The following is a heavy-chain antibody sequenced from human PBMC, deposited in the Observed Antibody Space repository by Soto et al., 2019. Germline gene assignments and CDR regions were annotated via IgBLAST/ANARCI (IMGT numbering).Heavy chain of an antibody. Sequence: QVQLKQSGPGLVRPSGTLSLTCRVSGTSISSSYWWAWVRQSPGKGLEWIGEIYHNGITKYNPSLKSRVSMLIDKSNNQVSLKLTSVTAADTAVYYCATVPPRIVVVLAEFPTWGQGTLVTVSS. J-gene: IGHJ4*02. CDR2: IYHNGIT. D-gene: IGHD2-21*01. CDR3: ATVPPRIVVVLAEFPT. V-gene: IGHV4-4*02. CDR1: GTSISSSYW.